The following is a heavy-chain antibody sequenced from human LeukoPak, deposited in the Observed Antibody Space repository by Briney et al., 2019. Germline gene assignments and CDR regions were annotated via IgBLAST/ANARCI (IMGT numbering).Heavy chain of an antibody. D-gene: IGHD1-20*01. CDR2: IYYSGST. Sequence: PSETLSLTCTVSGGSISSSSYYWGWIRQPPGKGLEWIGSIYYSGSTYYNPSLKSRVTISVDTSKNQFSLKLSSVTAADTAVYYCARRASRYNYYFDYWGQGTLVTVSS. CDR3: ARRASRYNYYFDY. V-gene: IGHV4-39*01. CDR1: GGSISSSSYY. J-gene: IGHJ4*02.